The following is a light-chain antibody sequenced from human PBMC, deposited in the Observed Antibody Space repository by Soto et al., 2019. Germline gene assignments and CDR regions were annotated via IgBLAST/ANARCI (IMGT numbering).Light chain of an antibody. V-gene: IGLV1-47*01. Sequence: QPVLTQPPSASGTPGQRVTISCSGSSSNIGSNYVYWYQQLPGTAPKLLISRNNQRPSGVPDRFSGSKSGTSASLAISGLRSEDEADYYCAAWDDSLSGPVFGGGTKLTVL. CDR2: RNN. CDR1: SSNIGSNY. CDR3: AAWDDSLSGPV. J-gene: IGLJ2*01.